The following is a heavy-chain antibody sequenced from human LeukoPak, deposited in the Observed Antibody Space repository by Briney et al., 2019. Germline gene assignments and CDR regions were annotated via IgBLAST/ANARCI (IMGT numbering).Heavy chain of an antibody. J-gene: IGHJ6*02. Sequence: SETLSLTCTVSGGSISTYYWSWIRQPPGKGLELIGYMYMSGSPYYNPSLKSRVTISVDTSKNQFSLKLSSVTAADTAVYYCARTNVGIAVAGTVANYYGMDVWGQGTTVTVSS. V-gene: IGHV4-4*09. CDR3: ARTNVGIAVAGTVANYYGMDV. CDR1: GGSISTYY. D-gene: IGHD6-19*01. CDR2: MYMSGSP.